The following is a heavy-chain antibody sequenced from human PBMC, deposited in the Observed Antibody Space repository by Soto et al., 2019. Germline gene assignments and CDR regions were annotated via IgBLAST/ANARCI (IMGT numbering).Heavy chain of an antibody. Sequence: GGSLRLSCAASGFTFSSYGMHWVRQAPGKGLEWVAVIWYDGSNKYYADSVKGRFTISRDNSKNTLYLQMNSLRAEDTAVYYCARFSLEWFPISRYYGMDVWGQGTTVTVSS. D-gene: IGHD3-3*01. CDR1: GFTFSSYG. J-gene: IGHJ6*02. CDR2: IWYDGSNK. V-gene: IGHV3-33*01. CDR3: ARFSLEWFPISRYYGMDV.